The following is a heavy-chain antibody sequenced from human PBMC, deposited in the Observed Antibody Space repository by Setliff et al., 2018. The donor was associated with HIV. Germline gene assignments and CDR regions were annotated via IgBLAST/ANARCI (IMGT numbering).Heavy chain of an antibody. J-gene: IGHJ6*04. D-gene: IGHD1-1*01. CDR2: ISTSGNT. CDR1: GESISSGGYY. CDR3: ARLGEHDTGDLDV. Sequence: SETLSLTCKVSGESISSGGYYWTWIRKPAGKGLEWVGHISTSGNTNYNPSLKSRVSISVATSKNQFFLTLTSVTAADSAVYYCARLGEHDTGDLDVWGKGTTVTVSS. V-gene: IGHV4-61*09.